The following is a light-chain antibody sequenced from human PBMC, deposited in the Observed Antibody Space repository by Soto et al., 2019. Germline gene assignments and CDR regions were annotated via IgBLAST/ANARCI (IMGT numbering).Light chain of an antibody. Sequence: DIQMTQSPSTLSASVGDRVTITCRASQSISTWLAWYQQKPGKAPKLLIYAASTLQSGVPSRFSGSGSGTEFTLTISSLQPEDFATYYCQQLNSYLPITFGQGTRLEIK. CDR1: QSISTW. CDR3: QQLNSYLPIT. V-gene: IGKV1-9*01. CDR2: AAS. J-gene: IGKJ5*01.